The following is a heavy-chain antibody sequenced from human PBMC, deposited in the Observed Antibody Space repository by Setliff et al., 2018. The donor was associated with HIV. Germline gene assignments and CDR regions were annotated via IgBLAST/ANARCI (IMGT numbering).Heavy chain of an antibody. D-gene: IGHD6-6*01. CDR1: GGSISSYY. CDR2: IYTSGSTSGST. J-gene: IGHJ4*02. CDR3: ARHVGYSSSSLDY. Sequence: SETLSLTCTVSGGSISSYYWSWIRQPAGKGLEWIGHIYTSGSTSGSTNYNPSLKSRVTISVDMSKNQFSLKLNSVTAADTAVYYCARHVGYSSSSLDYWGQGTLVTVSS. V-gene: IGHV4-4*07.